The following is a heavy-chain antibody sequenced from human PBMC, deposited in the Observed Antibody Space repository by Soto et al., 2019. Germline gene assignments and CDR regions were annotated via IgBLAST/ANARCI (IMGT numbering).Heavy chain of an antibody. J-gene: IGHJ4*02. CDR3: ARTNWNDVSHFDY. CDR1: GYTFTSYY. V-gene: IGHV1-46*03. Sequence: QVQLVQSGAEVKKPGASVKVSCKASGYTFTSYYFHWVRQAPGQGLEWAGLINPSGGSTTYARKLRRRVTMTRDTSPSTVYMELSSLRSEDTAVYFCARTNWNDVSHFDYWGQGTLVTVSS. CDR2: INPSGGST. D-gene: IGHD1-1*01.